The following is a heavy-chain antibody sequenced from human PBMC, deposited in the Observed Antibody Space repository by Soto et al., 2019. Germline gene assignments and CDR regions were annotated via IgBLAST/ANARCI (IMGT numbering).Heavy chain of an antibody. D-gene: IGHD6-19*01. CDR2: ISGSGGST. J-gene: IGHJ4*02. V-gene: IGHV3-23*01. CDR3: AKSTYSSGWYTKSPFDY. CDR1: GFTFSSYA. Sequence: GGSLRLSCAASGFTFSSYAMSWVRQAPGKGLEWVSAISGSGGSTYYADSVKGRFTISRDNSKNTLYLQMNSLRAEDTAVYYCAKSTYSSGWYTKSPFDYWGQGNLVTVSS.